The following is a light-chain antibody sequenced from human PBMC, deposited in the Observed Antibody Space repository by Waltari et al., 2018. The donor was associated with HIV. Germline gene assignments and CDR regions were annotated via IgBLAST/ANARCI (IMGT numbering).Light chain of an antibody. V-gene: IGLV2-23*01. J-gene: IGLJ3*02. CDR2: EDN. Sequence: QSALTQPASVSGSPGQSITISCTGTSSDVGRSNVVSWYQQHPGKAPKLMIYEDNTRPSGVSNRFSGSKSGNTASLTISGLQAEDEADYYCCSYTGSTTWVFGGGTKLTVL. CDR3: CSYTGSTTWV. CDR1: SSDVGRSNV.